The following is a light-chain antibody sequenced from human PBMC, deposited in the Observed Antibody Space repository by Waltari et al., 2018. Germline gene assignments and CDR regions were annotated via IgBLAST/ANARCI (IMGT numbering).Light chain of an antibody. J-gene: IGLJ3*02. Sequence: QTVVTQEPSLTVSPGGTVTLTCASSTGAVTSGYYPNWFQQKPGQAPRALLYSKSNKQSWTPARFSGSLLGGKAALTLSGVQPEDEAEYYCLLYYGGAWVFGGGTKLTVL. CDR2: SKS. V-gene: IGLV7-43*01. CDR1: TGAVTSGYY. CDR3: LLYYGGAWV.